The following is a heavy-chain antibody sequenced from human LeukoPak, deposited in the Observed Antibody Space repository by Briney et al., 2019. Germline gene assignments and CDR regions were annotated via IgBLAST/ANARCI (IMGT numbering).Heavy chain of an antibody. V-gene: IGHV3-23*01. D-gene: IGHD3-10*01. J-gene: IGHJ3*02. CDR3: AKITVVRGLIEAFDM. CDR1: GFTFSSYA. Sequence: PGGSLRLSCAASGFTFSSYAMSWVRQAPGKGLEWVSAISGSGGSTYYADSVKGRFTISRDNSKNTLYLQMNSLRAEDTAVYYCAKITVVRGLIEAFDMWGQGTMVTVSS. CDR2: ISGSGGST.